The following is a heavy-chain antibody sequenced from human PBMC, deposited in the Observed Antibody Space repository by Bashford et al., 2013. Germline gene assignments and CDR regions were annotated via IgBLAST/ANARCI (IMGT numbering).Heavy chain of an antibody. D-gene: IGHD3-16*01. CDR3: ARVKGDYYYYYMDV. J-gene: IGHJ6*03. V-gene: IGHV1-8*01. Sequence: WVRQAPGQGLEWMGWMNPNSGNTGYAQKFQGRVTMTRNTSISTAYMELSSLRSEDTAVYYCARVKGDYYYYYMDVWGKGTTVTVSS. CDR2: MNPNSGNT.